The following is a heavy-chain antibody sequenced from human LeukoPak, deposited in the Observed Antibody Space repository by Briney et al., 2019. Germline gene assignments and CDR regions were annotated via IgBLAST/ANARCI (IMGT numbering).Heavy chain of an antibody. D-gene: IGHD3-22*01. CDR2: IGTAGDT. Sequence: GGSLRLSCAASGFTFSSYDMHWARQATGKGLEWVSAIGTAGDTYYRGSVKGRFTISRENAKSSLYLQLNSLRAGDTAVYYCAREGWGYYDSSGYYDAFDIWGQGTMVTVSS. CDR1: GFTFSSYD. J-gene: IGHJ3*02. V-gene: IGHV3-13*01. CDR3: AREGWGYYDSSGYYDAFDI.